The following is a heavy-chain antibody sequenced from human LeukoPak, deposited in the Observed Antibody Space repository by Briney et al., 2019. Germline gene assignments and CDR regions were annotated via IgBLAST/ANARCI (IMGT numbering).Heavy chain of an antibody. V-gene: IGHV1-46*01. J-gene: IGHJ4*02. CDR1: GYTFTSYG. D-gene: IGHD4-17*01. Sequence: ASVKVSCTASGYTFTSYGISWVRQAPGQGLEWMGIINPSGGSTSYAQKFQGRVTMTRDTSTSTVYMELSSLRSEDTAVYYCARMTRGDYGDYAGEFGYWGQGTLVTVSS. CDR3: ARMTRGDYGDYAGEFGY. CDR2: INPSGGST.